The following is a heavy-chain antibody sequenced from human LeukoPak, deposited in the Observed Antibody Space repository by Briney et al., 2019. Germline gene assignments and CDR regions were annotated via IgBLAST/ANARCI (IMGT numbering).Heavy chain of an antibody. CDR1: GFTVSSNY. CDR3: VRERGIASTGGYGMDV. J-gene: IGHJ6*02. Sequence: GGSLRLSCAASGFTVSSNYMSWVRQAPGTGLEWVSIIYNNGITHYADSVKGRFTLSRDNSKNTVYLQMNSLRAEDTAVYYCVRERGIASTGGYGMDVWGQGTTVTVSS. V-gene: IGHV3-66*01. D-gene: IGHD6-13*01. CDR2: IYNNGIT.